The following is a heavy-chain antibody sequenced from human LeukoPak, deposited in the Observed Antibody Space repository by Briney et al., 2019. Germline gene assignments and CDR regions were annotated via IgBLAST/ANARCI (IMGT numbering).Heavy chain of an antibody. V-gene: IGHV4-34*01. CDR3: ARGWVAVDY. J-gene: IGHJ4*02. D-gene: IGHD6-19*01. Sequence: PSETLSLTCAVYGGSFSGYYWSWIRQPPGKGLEWIGEINHSGSTNYNPSLKSRVTISVDTSKNQFSLKLSSVTAADTAVYYCARGWVAVDYWGQGTLVTVSS. CDR1: GGSFSGYY. CDR2: INHSGST.